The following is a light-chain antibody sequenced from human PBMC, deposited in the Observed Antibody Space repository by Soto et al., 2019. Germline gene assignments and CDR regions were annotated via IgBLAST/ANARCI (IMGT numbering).Light chain of an antibody. CDR2: DAS. Sequence: EIVLTRSPATLSLSPGERATLSCRASQSVSSYLAWYQQKPGQAPRLLIYDASNRATGIPARFSGSGSGTDFTLTISSLEPEDFAVYYCQQRSNWRGTFGQGTKVEIK. J-gene: IGKJ1*01. CDR3: QQRSNWRGT. CDR1: QSVSSY. V-gene: IGKV3-11*01.